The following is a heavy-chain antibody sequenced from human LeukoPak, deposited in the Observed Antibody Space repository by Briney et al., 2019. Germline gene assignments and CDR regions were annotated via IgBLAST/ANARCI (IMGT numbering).Heavy chain of an antibody. Sequence: SETLSLTCTVSGGSMSSYYWSWIRQPPGKGLEWIGHIYYSGSTNYNPSLKSRVTISVDTSKNQFSLKLSSVTAADTAVYYCARPLYSSGWYALDYWGQGTLVTVSS. V-gene: IGHV4-59*01. CDR2: IYYSGST. J-gene: IGHJ4*02. CDR3: ARPLYSSGWYALDY. CDR1: GGSMSSYY. D-gene: IGHD6-19*01.